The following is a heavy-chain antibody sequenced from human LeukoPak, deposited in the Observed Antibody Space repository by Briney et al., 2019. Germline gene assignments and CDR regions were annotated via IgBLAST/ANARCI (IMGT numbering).Heavy chain of an antibody. CDR3: ARDRPSSYYGMDV. J-gene: IGHJ6*02. CDR2: IYHSGST. Sequence: SETLSLTCTVSGYSISSGYYWGWIRQPPGKGLEWIGSIYHSGSTYYNPSLKSRVTISVDTSKNQFSLKLSSVTAADTAVYYCARDRPSSYYGMDVWGQGTTVTVSS. D-gene: IGHD6-13*01. V-gene: IGHV4-38-2*02. CDR1: GYSISSGYY.